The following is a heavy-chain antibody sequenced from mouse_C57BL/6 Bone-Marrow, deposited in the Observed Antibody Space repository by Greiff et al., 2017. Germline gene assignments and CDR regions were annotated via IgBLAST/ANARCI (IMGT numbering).Heavy chain of an antibody. CDR3: TRENYGSCLAWFAY. D-gene: IGHD1-1*01. V-gene: IGHV1-15*01. CDR1: GYTFTDYE. CDR2: IDPETGGT. Sequence: VQRVESGAELVRPGASVTLSCKASGYTFTDYEMHWVKQTPVHGLEWIGAIDPETGGTAYNQKFKGKAILTADKSSSTAYMELRSLTSEDTAVYYCTRENYGSCLAWFAYWGQGTLVTVSA. J-gene: IGHJ3*01.